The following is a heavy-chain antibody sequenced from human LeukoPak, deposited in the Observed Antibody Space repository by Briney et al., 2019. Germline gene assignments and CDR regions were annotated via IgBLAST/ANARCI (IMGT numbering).Heavy chain of an antibody. CDR1: GFTFSSYS. D-gene: IGHD6-19*01. CDR3: ARDGSAWSRDY. CDR2: ISSSDCA. V-gene: IGHV3-21*01. J-gene: IGHJ4*02. Sequence: GGSLRLSCAASGFTFSSYSMNWVRQAPGKGLEWVSTISSSDCASYTDSVKGRFTISRDNAKNSLYLQMNSLRVEDTALYYCARDGSAWSRDYWGQGTLVTVSS.